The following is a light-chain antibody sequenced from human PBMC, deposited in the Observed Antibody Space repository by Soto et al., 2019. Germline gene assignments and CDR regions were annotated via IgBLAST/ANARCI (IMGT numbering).Light chain of an antibody. V-gene: IGKV1-39*01. CDR3: QQSYSIPHT. CDR1: QSIASF. J-gene: IGKJ2*01. CDR2: SAT. Sequence: DIQMTQSPSSLSASVGDRITITCRPSQSIASFLNWYQQKPGKAPRLLIYSATNLYSGVPSRFSGSDAVTDLTITISSLQPEDCETYVGQQSYSIPHTFGQGTKVDIK.